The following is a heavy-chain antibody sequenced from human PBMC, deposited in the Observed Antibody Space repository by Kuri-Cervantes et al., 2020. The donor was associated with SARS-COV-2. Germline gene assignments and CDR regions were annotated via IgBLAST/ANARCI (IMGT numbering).Heavy chain of an antibody. CDR3: AKDSLRRPFYYYYYYMDV. Sequence: GGSLRLSCAASGFTFSSYSMNWVRQAPGKGLEWVSSIGSRSSSTYYSDSVRGRFTISRDNAKNSLYLQMNSLRAEDTAVYYCAKDSLRRPFYYYYYYMDVWGKGTTVTVSS. D-gene: IGHD4-17*01. J-gene: IGHJ6*03. V-gene: IGHV3-21*01. CDR1: GFTFSSYS. CDR2: IGSRSSST.